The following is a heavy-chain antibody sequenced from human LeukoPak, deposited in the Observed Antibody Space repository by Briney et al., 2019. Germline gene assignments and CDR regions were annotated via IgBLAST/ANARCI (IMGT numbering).Heavy chain of an antibody. CDR3: AIKTGATGTTLGF. CDR1: GYTFTGYY. J-gene: IGHJ4*02. CDR2: ISPNSGGT. D-gene: IGHD1-1*01. Sequence: ASVKVSCKTSGYTFTGYYIHWVRQAPGQGPEWMAWISPNSGGTNYAQRFQGRVTVTRDTSISTAYMELSSLRPDDTAVYFCAIKTGATGTTLGFWGQGTLVTVSS. V-gene: IGHV1-2*02.